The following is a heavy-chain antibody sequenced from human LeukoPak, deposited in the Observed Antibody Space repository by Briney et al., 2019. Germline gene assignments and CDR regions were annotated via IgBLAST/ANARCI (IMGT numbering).Heavy chain of an antibody. D-gene: IGHD5-12*01. V-gene: IGHV3-23*01. CDR2: ISGSGDGT. CDR1: GFTFSSHA. CDR3: TKGAAAKIGAYSGYGLKDY. J-gene: IGHJ4*02. Sequence: GGSLRLSCAASGFTFSSHAMSWVRHAPGKGLEWVSVISGSGDGTYYADSVKGRFTVSRDNSKNTMYLQLNTLRAEDTAVYYCTKGAAAKIGAYSGYGLKDYWGQGTLVTVSS.